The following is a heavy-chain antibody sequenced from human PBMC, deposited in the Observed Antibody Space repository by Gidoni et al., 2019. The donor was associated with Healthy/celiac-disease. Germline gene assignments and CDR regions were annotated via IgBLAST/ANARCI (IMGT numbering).Heavy chain of an antibody. V-gene: IGHV3-66*01. Sequence: EVQLVESGGGLVQPGGSLRLSCAASGFTVSSNYMSWVRQAPGKGLEWVSVSYSGGSTYYADSVQGRFTISRDNSKNTLYLQMNSLRAEDTAVYYCARDHGANWFDPWGQGTLVTVSS. CDR2: SYSGGST. CDR1: GFTVSSNY. CDR3: ARDHGANWFDP. D-gene: IGHD3-10*01. J-gene: IGHJ5*02.